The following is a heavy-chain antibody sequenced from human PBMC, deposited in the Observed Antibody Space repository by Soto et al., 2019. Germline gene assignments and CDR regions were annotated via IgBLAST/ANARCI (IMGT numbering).Heavy chain of an antibody. CDR1: GFTFSSYA. V-gene: IGHV3-23*01. CDR2: ISGSGGST. Sequence: TGGSLRLSCAASGFTFSSYAMSWVRQAPGKGLEWVSAISGSGGSTYYADSVKGRFTISRDNSKNTLYLQMNSLRAEDTAVYYCAKCGSEYYYYYYGMDVWGQGTTVTVSS. D-gene: IGHD6-25*01. CDR3: AKCGSEYYYYYYGMDV. J-gene: IGHJ6*02.